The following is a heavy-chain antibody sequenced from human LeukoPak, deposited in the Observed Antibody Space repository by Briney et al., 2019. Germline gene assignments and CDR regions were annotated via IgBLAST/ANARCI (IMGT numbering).Heavy chain of an antibody. CDR3: ARVLWFGELLYNDY. CDR2: INHSGST. CDR1: GGSFSGYY. J-gene: IGHJ4*02. V-gene: IGHV4-34*01. Sequence: SETLSLTCAVYGGSFSGYYWSWIRQPPGKGLEWIGEINHSGSTNYNPSLKSRVTISVDTSKSQFSLKLSSVTAADTAVYYCARVLWFGELLYNDYWGQGTLVTVSS. D-gene: IGHD3-10*01.